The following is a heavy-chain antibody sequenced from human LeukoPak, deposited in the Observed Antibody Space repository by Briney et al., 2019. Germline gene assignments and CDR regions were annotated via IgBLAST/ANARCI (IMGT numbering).Heavy chain of an antibody. Sequence: GGSLRLSCAAPGLTFSYYWMNWVRQAPGKGLEWVANINQDGSEKYYVDSVKGRFTISRDNAKNSLYLQMNSLRAEDAAVYYCATYYYDNTGLIWGQGTLVTVSS. D-gene: IGHD3-22*01. CDR3: ATYYYDNTGLI. CDR1: GLTFSYYW. V-gene: IGHV3-7*01. J-gene: IGHJ4*02. CDR2: INQDGSEK.